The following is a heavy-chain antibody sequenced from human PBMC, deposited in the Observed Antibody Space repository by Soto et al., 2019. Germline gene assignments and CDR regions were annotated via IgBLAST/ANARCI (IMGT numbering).Heavy chain of an antibody. Sequence: QLQLQESGSGLVKPSQTLSLTCAVSGGSISSGGYSWSWIRQPPGKGLEWVGYIYHSGSTYYNPSLKRRVTISVDRSKNQFSLKLSSVTAAATAVYYCAAGSGLPRYYWGQGTLVTVSS. CDR2: IYHSGST. V-gene: IGHV4-30-2*01. D-gene: IGHD3-10*01. CDR3: AAGSGLPRYY. CDR1: GGSISSGGYS. J-gene: IGHJ4*02.